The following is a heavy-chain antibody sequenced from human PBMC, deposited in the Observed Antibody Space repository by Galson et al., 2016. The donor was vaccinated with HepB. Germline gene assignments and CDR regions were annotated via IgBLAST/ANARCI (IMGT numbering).Heavy chain of an antibody. J-gene: IGHJ4*02. CDR2: INAADDNT. V-gene: IGHV1-18*04. CDR1: GYIFISNG. CDR3: VRGGGDY. Sequence: SVKVSCKASGYIFISNGISWVRQAPGQGLEWMGWINAADDNTKSSQKFQGRVTITRDTSASTAYMELSSLRSEDTALYYCVRGGGDYWGQGTLVTVSS. D-gene: IGHD3-10*01.